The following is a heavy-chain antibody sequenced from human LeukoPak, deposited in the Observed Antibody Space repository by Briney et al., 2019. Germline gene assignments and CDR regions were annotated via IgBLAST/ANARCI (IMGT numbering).Heavy chain of an antibody. J-gene: IGHJ6*03. V-gene: IGHV1-69*02. CDR3: AGGVWIRGYYYYMDV. CDR1: GGTFSSYT. CDR2: IIPILGIA. D-gene: IGHD3-16*01. Sequence: ASVKVSCKASGGTFSSYTLSWVRQAPGQGLEWMGRIIPILGIANYAQKFQGRVTITADKSTSTAYMELSSLRSEDTAVYCCAGGVWIRGYYYYMDVWGKGTTVTVSS.